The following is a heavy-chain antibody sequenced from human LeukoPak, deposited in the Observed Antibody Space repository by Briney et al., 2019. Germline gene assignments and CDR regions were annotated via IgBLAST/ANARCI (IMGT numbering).Heavy chain of an antibody. J-gene: IGHJ4*02. CDR3: AGPRIAAAGWTDY. CDR1: GFTVSSNY. D-gene: IGHD6-13*01. CDR2: IYSGGST. Sequence: PGGSLRLSCAASGFTVSSNYTSWVRQAPGKGLEWVSVIYSGGSTYYADSVKGRFTISRDNSKNTLYLQMNSLRAEDTAVYYCAGPRIAAAGWTDYWGQGTLVTVSS. V-gene: IGHV3-66*04.